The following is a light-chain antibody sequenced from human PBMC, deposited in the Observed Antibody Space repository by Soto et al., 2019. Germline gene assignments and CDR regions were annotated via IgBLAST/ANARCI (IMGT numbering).Light chain of an antibody. J-gene: IGKJ5*01. CDR1: QGISSY. CDR2: DVS. Sequence: DIQMTQSPSSVSASVGDRVTIICRAGQGISSYLAWYQQKPGKAPKLLIYDVSKLETGVPSRFSGSGPGTDFTLTISSLQPEDIATYFCQQYDDLPITFGQGTRLEI. V-gene: IGKV1-33*01. CDR3: QQYDDLPIT.